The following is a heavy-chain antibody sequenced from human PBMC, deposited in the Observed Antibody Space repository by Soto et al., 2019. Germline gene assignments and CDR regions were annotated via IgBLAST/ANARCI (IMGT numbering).Heavy chain of an antibody. CDR3: ARERPDGSRLDP. CDR2: IYYSGST. V-gene: IGHV4-30-4*01. Sequence: QVQLQESGPGLVKPSQTLSLTCTVSGGSISSGDYYWSWIRQPPGKGLEWIGYIYYSGSTYYNPFLKSRVTISVDTSKTLFSLKLSSGTAADTAVYYCARERPDGSRLDPWGQGTLVTVSS. J-gene: IGHJ5*02. D-gene: IGHD6-13*01. CDR1: GGSISSGDYY.